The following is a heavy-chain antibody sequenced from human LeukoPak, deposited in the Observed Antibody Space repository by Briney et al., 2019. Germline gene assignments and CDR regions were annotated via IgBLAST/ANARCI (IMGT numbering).Heavy chain of an antibody. CDR2: INHSGST. Sequence: PSETLSLTCAVYGGSFSGYYWSWIRQPPAKGQEWIGEINHSGSTNYNPSLKSRVTISVDTSKNQFSLKLSSVTAADTAVYYCARTDYYGSGSLDYWGQGTLVTVSS. CDR3: ARTDYYGSGSLDY. D-gene: IGHD3-10*01. V-gene: IGHV4-34*01. J-gene: IGHJ4*02. CDR1: GGSFSGYY.